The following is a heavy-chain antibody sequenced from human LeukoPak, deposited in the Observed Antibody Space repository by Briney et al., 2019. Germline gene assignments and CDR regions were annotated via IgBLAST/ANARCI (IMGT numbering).Heavy chain of an antibody. CDR2: ISSSSSYI. J-gene: IGHJ1*01. V-gene: IGHV3-21*01. CDR3: ARDRKIAAAGTWEYFQH. D-gene: IGHD6-13*01. Sequence: GGSLRLSCAASGFTFSSYSMNWVRQAPGKGLEWVSSISSSSSYIYYADSVKGRFTISRDNAKNSLYLQMNSLRAEDTAVYYCARDRKIAAAGTWEYFQHWGQGTLVTVSS. CDR1: GFTFSSYS.